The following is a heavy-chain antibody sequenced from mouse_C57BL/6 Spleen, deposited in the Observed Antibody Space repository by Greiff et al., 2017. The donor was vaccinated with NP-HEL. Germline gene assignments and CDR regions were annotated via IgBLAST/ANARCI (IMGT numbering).Heavy chain of an antibody. CDR1: GYTFTDYE. V-gene: IGHV1-15*01. J-gene: IGHJ4*01. Sequence: LVESGAELVRPGASVTLSCKASGYTFTDYEMHWVKQTPVHGLEWIGAIDPETGGTAYNQKFKGKAILTADKSSSTAYMELRSLTSEDSAVYYCTRPVVRDAMDYWGQGTSVTVSS. D-gene: IGHD1-1*01. CDR2: IDPETGGT. CDR3: TRPVVRDAMDY.